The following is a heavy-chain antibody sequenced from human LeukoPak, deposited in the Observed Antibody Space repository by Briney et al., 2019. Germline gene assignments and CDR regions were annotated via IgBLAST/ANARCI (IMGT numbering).Heavy chain of an antibody. J-gene: IGHJ5*02. D-gene: IGHD1-26*01. CDR3: ARHVGATRDLDP. CDR1: GYIFTGYF. CDR2: ISPNNGGT. V-gene: IGHV1-2*02. Sequence: ASVKVSCKASGYIFTGYFLHWVRQAPGQGLEWMGWISPNNGGTYYAQKFQDRVTMTRDTSISTVYMELSRLRSDDTAVYYCARHVGATRDLDPWGQGTLVTVSS.